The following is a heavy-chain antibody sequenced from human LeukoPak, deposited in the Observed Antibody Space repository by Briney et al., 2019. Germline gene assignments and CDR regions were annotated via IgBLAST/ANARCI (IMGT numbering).Heavy chain of an antibody. J-gene: IGHJ5*02. CDR2: INPNSGGT. V-gene: IGHV1-2*02. CDR3: ARGGGSPSEITAP. CDR1: GYTFTGYY. D-gene: IGHD3-16*01. Sequence: ASVKVSCKASGYTFTGYYMHWVRQAPGQGLEWMGWINPNSGGTNYAQKFQGRVTMTRDTSISTAYMELSRLRSEDTAAYYCARGGGSPSEITAPWGQGTLVTVSS.